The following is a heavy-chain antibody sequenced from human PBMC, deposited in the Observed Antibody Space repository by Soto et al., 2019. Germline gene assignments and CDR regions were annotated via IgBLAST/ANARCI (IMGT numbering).Heavy chain of an antibody. CDR3: ATVRGALYHYVHV. J-gene: IGHJ6*03. CDR2: FDPEDGET. CDR1: GYTRTELS. Sequence: QVQLVQSGAEVKKPRASVKVSCKVSGYTRTELSMHWVRHAPGKGREWMGGFDPEDGETIYAEKFQGRVTMTDDTATDTAYMELVSLRSEDTAVYYCATVRGALYHYVHVLGKATTVTFSS. V-gene: IGHV1-24*01. D-gene: IGHD3-16*01.